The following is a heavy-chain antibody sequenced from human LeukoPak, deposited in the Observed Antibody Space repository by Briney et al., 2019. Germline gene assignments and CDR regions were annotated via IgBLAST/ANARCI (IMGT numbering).Heavy chain of an antibody. Sequence: ASVKVSCKASGYTFTSYYMHWVRQAPGQGPEWMGIINPSGGSTSYAQKFQGRVTMTRDMSTSTVYMELSSLRSEDTAVYYCARGDSRYYYDSSGYSVDYWGQGTLVTVSS. CDR3: ARGDSRYYYDSSGYSVDY. CDR2: INPSGGST. J-gene: IGHJ4*02. D-gene: IGHD3-22*01. CDR1: GYTFTSYY. V-gene: IGHV1-46*01.